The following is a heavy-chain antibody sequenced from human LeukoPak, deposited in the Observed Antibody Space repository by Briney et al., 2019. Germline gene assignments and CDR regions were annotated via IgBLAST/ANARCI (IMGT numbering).Heavy chain of an antibody. CDR1: GGSISNYY. Sequence: SETLSLTCTVSGGSISNYYWTWMRQPPGKGLEWIGYIYYSGNTNYNPSLKSRVTISLDTSKNQFSLKLSSVTAADTAVYYCARRVATTARYYFDYWGQGTLVTVSS. CDR2: IYYSGNT. V-gene: IGHV4-59*01. CDR3: ARRVATTARYYFDY. J-gene: IGHJ4*02. D-gene: IGHD5-24*01.